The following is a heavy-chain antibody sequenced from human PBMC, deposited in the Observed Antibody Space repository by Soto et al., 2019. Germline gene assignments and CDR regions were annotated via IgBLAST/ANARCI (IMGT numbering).Heavy chain of an antibody. V-gene: IGHV3-30-3*02. D-gene: IGHD5-12*01. CDR1: RFSFNAYA. Sequence: GGSLRLSCAASRFSFNAYAMHWVRQAPGKGLEWVAVISYDGSVKYYADSVKGRFTISRDNSKGTLFLQMNSLRGDDTAVYYCAKTSGGSNYYYYGTDVWGQGTTVTVSS. CDR2: ISYDGSVK. CDR3: AKTSGGSNYYYYGTDV. J-gene: IGHJ6*02.